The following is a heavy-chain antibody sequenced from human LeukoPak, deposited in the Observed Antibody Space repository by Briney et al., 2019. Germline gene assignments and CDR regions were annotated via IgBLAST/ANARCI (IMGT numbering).Heavy chain of an antibody. D-gene: IGHD2-2*01. CDR1: GFTFSSYA. CDR2: TSGSGGRT. CDR3: AKDRDQRTQFYYYYYGMDV. Sequence: HPGGSLRLSCAASGFTFSSYAMTWVRQAPGKGLEWVSGTSGSGGRTNYADSVKGRFTISRDNSKNTLYLQMNSLRVEDTAVYYCAKDRDQRTQFYYYYYGMDVWGQGTTVTVSS. J-gene: IGHJ6*02. V-gene: IGHV3-23*01.